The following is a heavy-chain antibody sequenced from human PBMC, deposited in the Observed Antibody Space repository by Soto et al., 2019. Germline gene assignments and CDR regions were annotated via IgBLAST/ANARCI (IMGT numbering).Heavy chain of an antibody. CDR1: GGNFSSYA. Sequence: SVKVSCKASGGNFSSYAISWVRQAPGQGLEGMGGIIPIFGTENYAQKFQGRVTITADESTSTAYMELSRLRSEDTAVYYCARDWYYYDSSGSPLYYYYGMDVWGQGTTVTVSS. V-gene: IGHV1-69*13. J-gene: IGHJ6*02. CDR3: ARDWYYYDSSGSPLYYYYGMDV. D-gene: IGHD3-22*01. CDR2: IIPIFGTE.